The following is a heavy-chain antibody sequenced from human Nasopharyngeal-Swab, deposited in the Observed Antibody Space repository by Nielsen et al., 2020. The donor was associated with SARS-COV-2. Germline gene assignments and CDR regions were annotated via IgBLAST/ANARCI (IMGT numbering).Heavy chain of an antibody. Sequence: GESLKISCAASEFTFSSYGMHWVRQAPGKGLEWVAVISYDGSNKYYADSVKGRFTISRDNSKNMLYLQMNSLRAEDTAVYYCAKGPVGATGYYFDYWGQGTLVTVSS. CDR3: AKGPVGATGYYFDY. CDR2: ISYDGSNK. J-gene: IGHJ4*02. CDR1: EFTFSSYG. D-gene: IGHD1-26*01. V-gene: IGHV3-30*18.